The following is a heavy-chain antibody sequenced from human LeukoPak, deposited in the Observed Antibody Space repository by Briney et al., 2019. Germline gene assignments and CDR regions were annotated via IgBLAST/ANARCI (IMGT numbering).Heavy chain of an antibody. Sequence: ASVKVSCKASGGTFSKYAISWVRQAPGQGLKWMGGIIPIFGTANYAQRFQGSVTITADESTSTAYMELSNLRSEDTAVYYCARVGCSSTSCLLDYHYDGMDVWGQGTTVTVSS. D-gene: IGHD2-2*01. V-gene: IGHV1-69*13. J-gene: IGHJ6*02. CDR1: GGTFSKYA. CDR3: ARVGCSSTSCLLDYHYDGMDV. CDR2: IIPIFGTA.